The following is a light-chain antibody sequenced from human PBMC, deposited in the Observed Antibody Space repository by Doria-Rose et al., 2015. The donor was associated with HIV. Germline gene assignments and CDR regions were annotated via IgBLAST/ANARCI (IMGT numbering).Light chain of an antibody. CDR1: QSFSRTY. CDR2: DGS. V-gene: IGKV3-20*01. Sequence: TQSPGTLSLSPGERATLSCRASQSFSRTYLAWYQQKPGQAPSLLIYDGSTRATGIPDRFSASVSGTDFTLTINRLEPEDFALYYCHQYGTSWTFGQGTKVEI. J-gene: IGKJ1*01. CDR3: HQYGTSWT.